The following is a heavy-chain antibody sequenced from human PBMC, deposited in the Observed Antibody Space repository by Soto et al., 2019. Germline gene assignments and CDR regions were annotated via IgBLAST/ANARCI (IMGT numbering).Heavy chain of an antibody. CDR1: GGTFSRYT. CDR2: IIPILDIP. J-gene: IGHJ6*02. CDR3: ASHFTGVLVLGTSPPGGDNYGWDV. Sequence: QVQLVQSGAEVKKPGSSVKVSCKASGGTFSRYTFTWVRQAPGHGLEWMGRIIPILDIPNYAQNFQGRVTITAETSTSTAYMELSRLTSDDTAVYYCASHFTGVLVLGTSPPGGDNYGWDVWGQGTTVTVSS. V-gene: IGHV1-69*02. D-gene: IGHD2-8*02.